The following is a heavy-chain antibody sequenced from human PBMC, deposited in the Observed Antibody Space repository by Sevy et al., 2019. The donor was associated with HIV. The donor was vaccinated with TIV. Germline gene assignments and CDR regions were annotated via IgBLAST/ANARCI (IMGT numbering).Heavy chain of an antibody. D-gene: IGHD6-19*01. CDR2: IYSDGTT. V-gene: IGHV3-53*01. CDR1: GFSVSRNH. J-gene: IGHJ4*02. Sequence: GGSLRLSCAASGFSVSRNHINWVRQAPGKGQEWISVIYSDGTTPYADSVKGRFTISSDTSNNTVYLQVSSLRADDTAVYYCARRLSSAWYFDFWGQGTLVTVSS. CDR3: ARRLSSAWYFDF.